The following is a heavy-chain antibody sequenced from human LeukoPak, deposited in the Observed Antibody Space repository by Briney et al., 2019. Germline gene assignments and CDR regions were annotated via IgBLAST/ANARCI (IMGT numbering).Heavy chain of an antibody. CDR1: GFTFSIYT. CDR2: ISYDGSNK. Sequence: GGSQRLSCAASGFTFSIYTIHWVRQAPGKGLEWVALISYDGSNKYYGDSVEGRFTISRDNSKNTLYLQMNSLRADDTAVYYCARGGTVLRPNSPYDYWGQGTLVTVSS. CDR3: ARGGTVLRPNSPYDY. D-gene: IGHD4-17*01. J-gene: IGHJ4*02. V-gene: IGHV3-30*04.